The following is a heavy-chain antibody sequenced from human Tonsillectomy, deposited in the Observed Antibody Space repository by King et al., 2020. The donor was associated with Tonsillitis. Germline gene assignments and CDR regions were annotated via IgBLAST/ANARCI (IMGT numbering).Heavy chain of an antibody. CDR3: ARALDNIVVVSAATLYY. D-gene: IGHD2-2*01. J-gene: IGHJ4*02. CDR1: GYISTDYY. V-gene: IGHV1-2*02. CDR2: INPNTGGS. Sequence: VQLVESGAEVKKPGASVTVSCKPSGYISTDYYMHWVRQAPGQGLEWMGWINPNTGGSSSAQKFQGRVAMTRDTSISTFYMELSRLTSDDTAVYYCARALDNIVVVSAATLYYWGQGTLVTVSS.